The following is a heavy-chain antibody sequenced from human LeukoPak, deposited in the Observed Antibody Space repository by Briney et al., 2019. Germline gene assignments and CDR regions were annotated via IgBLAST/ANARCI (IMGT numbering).Heavy chain of an antibody. CDR3: ARFKPAPNWNYVYYYGMDV. CDR1: GYTFTSYD. D-gene: IGHD1-7*01. J-gene: IGHJ6*02. CDR2: MNPNSGNT. V-gene: IGHV1-18*01. Sequence: GASVKVSCKASGYTFTSYDINWVRQATGQGLEWMGWMNPNSGNTNYAQKLQGRVTMTTDTSTSTAYMELRSLRSDDTAVYYCARFKPAPNWNYVYYYGMDVWGQGTTVTVSS.